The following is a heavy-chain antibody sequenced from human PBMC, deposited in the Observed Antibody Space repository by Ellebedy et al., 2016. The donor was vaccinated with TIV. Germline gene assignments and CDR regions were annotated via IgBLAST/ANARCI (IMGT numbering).Heavy chain of an antibody. V-gene: IGHV5-51*01. CDR3: ARGGLANGMDV. J-gene: IGHJ6*02. D-gene: IGHD3/OR15-3a*01. Sequence: GGSLRLSXKGSGYSFTSYWIGWLRQMPGKGLEWMGIIYPGDSDTRYSPSFQGQVTISADKSISTAYLQWSSLKASDTAMYYCARGGLANGMDVWGQGTTVTVSS. CDR1: GYSFTSYW. CDR2: IYPGDSDT.